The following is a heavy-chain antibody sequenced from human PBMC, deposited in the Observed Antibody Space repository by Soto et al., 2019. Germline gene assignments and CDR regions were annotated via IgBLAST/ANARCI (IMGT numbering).Heavy chain of an antibody. Sequence: EVQLVEYGGGFVQPGGSLRLSCAASGFTFSGFWMYWVRQAPGKGLVWVSRVNLDGSRPTFADSVKGRFTISRDNAKNTLYQQMNSLRAEDTAVYYCARANGYLNSHLDSWGQGTLVTVSS. CDR3: ARANGYLNSHLDS. CDR1: GFTFSGFW. J-gene: IGHJ4*02. V-gene: IGHV3-74*01. CDR2: VNLDGSRP. D-gene: IGHD5-18*01.